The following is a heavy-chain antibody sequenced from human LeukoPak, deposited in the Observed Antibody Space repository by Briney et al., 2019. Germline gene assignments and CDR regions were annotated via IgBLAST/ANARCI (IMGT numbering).Heavy chain of an antibody. D-gene: IGHD6-19*01. Sequence: GGSLRLSCAASGFTFSSYWMSWVRQAPGKGLEWVSLIYSDGPTNYADSVKGRFTISRDNSKNTLYLQMNSLRAEDTAVYYCARGSGWDIDYWGQGTLVTVSS. J-gene: IGHJ4*02. V-gene: IGHV3-66*01. CDR1: GFTFSSYW. CDR2: IYSDGPT. CDR3: ARGSGWDIDY.